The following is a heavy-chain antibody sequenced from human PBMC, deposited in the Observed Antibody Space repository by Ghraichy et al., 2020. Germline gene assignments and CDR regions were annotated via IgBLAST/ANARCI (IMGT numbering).Heavy chain of an antibody. J-gene: IGHJ4*02. CDR2: IKQDGTDN. Sequence: GSLRLFCAASGFTFSSYWMSWVRQAPGKGLEWVANIKQDGTDNYYVDSVKGRFTISRDNAKNSLYLQMNSLRAEDTALFYCARVPSRGLYYFDFWGQGTLVTVSS. V-gene: IGHV3-7*01. CDR1: GFTFSSYW. D-gene: IGHD6-13*01. CDR3: ARVPSRGLYYFDF.